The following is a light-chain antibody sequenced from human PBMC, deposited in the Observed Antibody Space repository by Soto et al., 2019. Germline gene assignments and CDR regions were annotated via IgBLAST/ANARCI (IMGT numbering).Light chain of an antibody. J-gene: IGLJ1*01. CDR1: TLPRQY. Sequence: SYELTQPPSVSVSPGQTATITCSGDTLPRQYPYWYQQKPGQAPVLIINKNSERPSGIPERFSGSTSGTTVTLTISGVQAEDEADYYCQSADSSGAYVFGTGTKVTV. V-gene: IGLV3-25*02. CDR3: QSADSSGAYV. CDR2: KNS.